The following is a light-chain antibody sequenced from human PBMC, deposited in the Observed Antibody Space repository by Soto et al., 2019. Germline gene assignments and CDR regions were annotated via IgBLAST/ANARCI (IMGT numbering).Light chain of an antibody. CDR3: TSYASSSTPVV. J-gene: IGLJ2*01. CDR2: DVT. V-gene: IGLV2-14*03. Sequence: QSALTQPASVSGSPGQSITISCTGTSSDIGGYKYVSWYQHHPGTAPKLMIYDVTNRPSGVSNRFSGSKSGNTASLTISGLQAEDVGDYYCTSYASSSTPVVFGGGTKLTVL. CDR1: SSDIGGYKY.